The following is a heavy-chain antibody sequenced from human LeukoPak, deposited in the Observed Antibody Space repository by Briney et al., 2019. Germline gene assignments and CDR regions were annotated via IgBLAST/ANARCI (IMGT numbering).Heavy chain of an antibody. J-gene: IGHJ3*02. V-gene: IGHV3-7*04. Sequence: GGSLRLSCAASGFTFSSYWMSWVRQAPGKGLEWVAKIKQDGSEKYYVDSVKGRFTISRDNAKNSLYLQMNSLRAEDTAVYYCARDYYYDSSGYSTQTDAFDIWGQGTMVTVSS. CDR2: IKQDGSEK. D-gene: IGHD3-22*01. CDR3: ARDYYYDSSGYSTQTDAFDI. CDR1: GFTFSSYW.